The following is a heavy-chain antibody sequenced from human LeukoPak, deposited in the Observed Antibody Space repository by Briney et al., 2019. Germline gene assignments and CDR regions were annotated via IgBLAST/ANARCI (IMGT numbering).Heavy chain of an antibody. J-gene: IGHJ4*02. CDR2: IYYSGST. D-gene: IGHD6-19*01. V-gene: IGHV4-59*01. CDR1: GGSISSYY. CDR3: ARSSVADPDFDY. Sequence: PSETLSLTCTVSGGSISSYYWSWIRQPPGKGLEWIGYIYYSGSTNYNPSRKSRVTISVDTSKNQFSLKLSSVTAADTAVYYCARSSVADPDFDYWGQGTLVTVSS.